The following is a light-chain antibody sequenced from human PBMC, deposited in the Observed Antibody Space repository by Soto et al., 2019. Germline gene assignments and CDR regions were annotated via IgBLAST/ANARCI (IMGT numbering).Light chain of an antibody. J-gene: IGLJ1*01. CDR1: SSDVGGFEY. Sequence: QSALSQPASVSGSPGQSITISCTGTSSDVGGFEYVSWYQHQPGKAPKLIIYDVTKRPSGVSNRFSGSKSGNTASLTISGIQAEDEGDDYCGSITRSSTSVFGTGTKLTVL. V-gene: IGLV2-14*01. CDR3: GSITRSSTSV. CDR2: DVT.